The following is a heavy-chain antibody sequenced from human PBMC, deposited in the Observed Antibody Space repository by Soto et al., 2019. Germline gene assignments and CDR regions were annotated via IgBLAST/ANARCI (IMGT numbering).Heavy chain of an antibody. J-gene: IGHJ6*03. D-gene: IGHD3-10*01. V-gene: IGHV4-34*01. CDR3: ARGLLLWFGELSRRGGYYYYMDV. CDR2: INDSGSS. Sequence: QVQLQQWGAGLLKPSETLSLTCAVYGGSFSGCYWSWIRQPPGKGLEWIGEINDSGSSNYNPSLKSRVSISVDTPKNQFSLKLSSVTAADTAVYYCARGLLLWFGELSRRGGYYYYMDVWGKGTMVTVSS. CDR1: GGSFSGCY.